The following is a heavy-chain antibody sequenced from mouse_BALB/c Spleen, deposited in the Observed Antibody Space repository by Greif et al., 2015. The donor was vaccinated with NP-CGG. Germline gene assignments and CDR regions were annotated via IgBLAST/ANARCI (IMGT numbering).Heavy chain of an antibody. CDR3: ARGIDGSSYH. CDR2: IDPANGNT. J-gene: IGHJ4*01. V-gene: IGHV14-3*02. Sequence: VQLKQSGAELVKPGASVKLSCTASGFNIKDTYMHWVKQRPEQGLEWIGRIDPANGNTKYDPKFQGKATITADTSSNTAYLQLSSLTSEDTAVYYCARGIDGSSYHWGQGTSVTVSS. CDR1: GFNIKDTY. D-gene: IGHD1-1*01.